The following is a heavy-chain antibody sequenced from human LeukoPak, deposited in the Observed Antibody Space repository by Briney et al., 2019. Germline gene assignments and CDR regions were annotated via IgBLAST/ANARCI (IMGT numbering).Heavy chain of an antibody. D-gene: IGHD3-22*01. J-gene: IGHJ4*02. V-gene: IGHV4-39*01. CDR3: ARRKYTYYYDSSGPRSQFDY. CDR2: IYYSGNT. Sequence: SETLSLTCTVSGGSISSSSYYWGWIRQPPGKGLEWIGSIYYSGNTYYNPSLKSRVTISVDTSKNQFSLKLSSVTAADTAVYYCARRKYTYYYDSSGPRSQFDYWGQGTLVTVSS. CDR1: GGSISSSSYY.